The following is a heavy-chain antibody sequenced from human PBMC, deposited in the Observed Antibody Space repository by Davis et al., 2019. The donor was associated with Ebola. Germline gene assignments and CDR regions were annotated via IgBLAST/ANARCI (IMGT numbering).Heavy chain of an antibody. J-gene: IGHJ4*02. CDR1: GFTFSSYE. D-gene: IGHD3-3*01. CDR2: ISSSGSTI. Sequence: GGSLRLSCAASGFTFSSYEMNWVRQAPGKGLEWVSYISSSGSTIYYADSVKGRFTISRDNSKNTLYLQMNSLRAEDTAVYYCARGLNYDFWSGWGYWGQGTLVTVSS. CDR3: ARGLNYDFWSGWGY. V-gene: IGHV3-48*03.